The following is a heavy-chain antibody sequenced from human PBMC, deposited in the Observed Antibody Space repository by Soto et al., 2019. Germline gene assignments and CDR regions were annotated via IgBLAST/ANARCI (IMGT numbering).Heavy chain of an antibody. D-gene: IGHD2-8*02. CDR1: GYTFTSYG. J-gene: IGHJ4*02. CDR3: ARDKITGLFDY. V-gene: IGHV1-18*01. Sequence: EASVKVSCKASGYTFTSYGISRVRQAPGQGLEWMGWISAYNGNTNYAQKLQGRVTMTTDTSTSTAYMELRSLRSDDTAVYYCARDKITGLFDYWGQGTLVTVSS. CDR2: ISAYNGNT.